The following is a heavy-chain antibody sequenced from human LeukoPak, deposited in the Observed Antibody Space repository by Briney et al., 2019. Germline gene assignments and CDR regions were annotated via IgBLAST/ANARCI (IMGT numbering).Heavy chain of an antibody. CDR2: ITDSGGST. CDR3: AKGTTAPSVFIDY. Sequence: GGSLRLSCAASGFTFSTYAMSWVRQAPGKGLEWVSTITDSGGSTYYADSMKGRCTISRDNSKNTLYLQMISLRAEDTAVYYCAKGTTAPSVFIDYWGQGTLVTVSS. CDR1: GFTFSTYA. J-gene: IGHJ4*02. V-gene: IGHV3-23*01. D-gene: IGHD1-1*01.